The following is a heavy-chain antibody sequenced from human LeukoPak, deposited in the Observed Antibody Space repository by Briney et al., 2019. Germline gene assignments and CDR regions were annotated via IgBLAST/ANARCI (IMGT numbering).Heavy chain of an antibody. CDR3: ARDHYRILDY. CDR2: IYHSGST. CDR1: GGSISSGGYS. D-gene: IGHD4-11*01. V-gene: IGHV4-30-2*01. J-gene: IGHJ4*02. Sequence: PSETLSLTCAVSGGSISSGGYSWSWIRQPPGKGLEWIGYIYHSGSTYYNPSLKSRVTISVDRSKNQFSLKLSSVTAADTAVYYCARDHYRILDYWGQGTLVTVSS.